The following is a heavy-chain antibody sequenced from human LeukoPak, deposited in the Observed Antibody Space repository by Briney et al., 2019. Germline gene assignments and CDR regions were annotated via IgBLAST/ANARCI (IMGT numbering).Heavy chain of an antibody. CDR1: GFPFSRYW. J-gene: IGHJ4*02. CDR3: ARLAAGSDYFDY. V-gene: IGHV3-7*04. D-gene: IGHD6-13*01. CDR2: IKRDGSEK. Sequence: SGGSLRLSCAASGFPFSRYWMSWVRQAPGKGVEWVANIKRDGSEKQYVDSVKGRFNFSRENAKNSLYLQMNGLRAEDMAVYYCARLAAGSDYFDYWGQGTLVTVSS.